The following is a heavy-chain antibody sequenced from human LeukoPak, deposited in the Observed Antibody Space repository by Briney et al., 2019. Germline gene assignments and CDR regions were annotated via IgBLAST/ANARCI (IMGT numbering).Heavy chain of an antibody. D-gene: IGHD1-26*01. CDR1: GFTFSSYE. V-gene: IGHV3-48*03. CDR2: ISSSGSTI. J-gene: IGHJ6*03. CDR3: ARDPYSGGYGDYYYYYMDL. Sequence: PGGSLRLSCEASGFTFSSYEMNWVRQAPGKGLEWVSYISSSGSTIYYADSVKGRFTISRDNAKKSLFLHMTGLRAEDTAVYYCARDPYSGGYGDYYYYYMDLWGQGTTVTISS.